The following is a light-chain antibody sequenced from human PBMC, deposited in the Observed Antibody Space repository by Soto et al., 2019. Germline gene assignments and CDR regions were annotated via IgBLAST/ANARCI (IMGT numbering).Light chain of an antibody. J-gene: IGKJ1*01. Sequence: EIVMTQSPATLSVSPGARATLSCRASQSVSSNLAWYQQKPGQAPRLLIYGASTRATGIPARFSDSGSGTEFTLTISSLQSEDFAVYYCQQYGSSPWTFGQGTKVDIK. CDR2: GAS. CDR1: QSVSSN. V-gene: IGKV3-15*01. CDR3: QQYGSSPWT.